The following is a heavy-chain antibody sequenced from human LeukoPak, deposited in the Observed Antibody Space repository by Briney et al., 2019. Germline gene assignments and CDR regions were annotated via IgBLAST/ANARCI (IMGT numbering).Heavy chain of an antibody. V-gene: IGHV3-53*01. CDR2: IYSGGST. CDR1: GFTVSSNY. D-gene: IGHD5-24*01. J-gene: IGHJ4*02. CDR3: ARDDERDGNNFDY. Sequence: GGSLRLSCAASGFTVSSNYMSWVRQAPGKGLEWVSVIYSGGSTYYADSVKGRFTISRDNSKNTLYLQMNSLRAEDAAVYYCARDDERDGNNFDYWGQGTLVTVSS.